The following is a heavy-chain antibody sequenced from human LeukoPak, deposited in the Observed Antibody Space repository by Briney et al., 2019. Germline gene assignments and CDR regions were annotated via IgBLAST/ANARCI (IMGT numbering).Heavy chain of an antibody. Sequence: GASVKVSRKASGYTFTSYDINWVRQATGQGLEWMGWMNPNSGNTGYAQKFQGRVTMTRNTSISTAYMELSSLRSEDTAVYYCAREGTTMVRGVSSNNFDYWGQGTLVTVSS. CDR3: AREGTTMVRGVSSNNFDY. J-gene: IGHJ4*02. V-gene: IGHV1-8*01. D-gene: IGHD3-10*01. CDR2: MNPNSGNT. CDR1: GYTFTSYD.